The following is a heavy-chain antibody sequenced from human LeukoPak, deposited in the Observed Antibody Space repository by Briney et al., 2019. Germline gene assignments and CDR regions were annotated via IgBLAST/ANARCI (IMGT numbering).Heavy chain of an antibody. CDR2: IYHSGST. V-gene: IGHV4-38-2*02. Sequence: PSETLSLTCTVSGYSISSGYYWGWIRQPPGKGLEWIGSIYHSGSTYYNPSLKSRVTISVDTSKNQFSLKLSSVTAADTAVYYCARALATIFGVVIARGFDYWGQGTLVTVSS. CDR3: ARALATIFGVVIARGFDY. J-gene: IGHJ4*02. CDR1: GYSISSGYY. D-gene: IGHD3-3*01.